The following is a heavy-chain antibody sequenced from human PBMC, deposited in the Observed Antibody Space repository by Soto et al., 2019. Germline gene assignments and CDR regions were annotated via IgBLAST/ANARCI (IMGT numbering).Heavy chain of an antibody. D-gene: IGHD1-26*01. J-gene: IGHJ3*02. CDR1: GFTFGDYA. CDR2: IRSKAYGGTT. V-gene: IGHV3-49*03. Sequence: GGSLRLSCTASGFTFGDYAMSWFRQAPGKGLEWVGFIRSKAYGGTTEYAASMKGRFTISRDDSKSIAYLQMNSLKTEDTAVYYCTRALSGSYYDAFDIWGQGTMVTVSS. CDR3: TRALSGSYYDAFDI.